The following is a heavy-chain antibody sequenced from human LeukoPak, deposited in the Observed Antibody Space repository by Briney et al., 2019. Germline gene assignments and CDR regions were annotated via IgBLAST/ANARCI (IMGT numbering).Heavy chain of an antibody. J-gene: IGHJ3*02. CDR2: IKEDGSEK. Sequence: PGGSLRLSCAASGFTLSSYCMSWVRQAPGKGLEWVANIKEDGSEKYYVDSVKGRFTISRDNAKNSLYLHMNSLTAEDTAMYYCARDWVAGVPFDAFDIWGQGTMVSVSS. CDR1: GFTLSSYC. CDR3: ARDWVAGVPFDAFDI. D-gene: IGHD3-10*01. V-gene: IGHV3-7*03.